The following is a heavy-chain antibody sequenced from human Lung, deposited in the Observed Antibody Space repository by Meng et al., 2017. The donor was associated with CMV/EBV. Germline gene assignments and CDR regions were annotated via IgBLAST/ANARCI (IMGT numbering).Heavy chain of an antibody. J-gene: IGHJ6*02. D-gene: IGHD2-2*01. Sequence: GGSLRLXXAASGFTFNNYWMTWVRQAPGKGLEWVANIKQDGSEKYYVDSVKGRFTVSRDNAKNSLYLQMNSLRAEDTAVYYCARDAPYCSSTSCYYSYGREVWGQGTXVTVSS. CDR1: GFTFNNYW. V-gene: IGHV3-7*01. CDR2: IKQDGSEK. CDR3: ARDAPYCSSTSCYYSYGREV.